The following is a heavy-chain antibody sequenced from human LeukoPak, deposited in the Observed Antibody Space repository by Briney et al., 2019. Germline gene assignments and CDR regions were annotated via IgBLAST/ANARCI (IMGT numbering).Heavy chain of an antibody. D-gene: IGHD3-10*01. CDR2: FDPEDGET. Sequence: VSVKVSCKVSGYTLTELSMHWVRQAPGKGLEWMGGFDPEDGETIYAQKFQGRVTMTRDTSISTAYMELSRLRSDDTAVYYCARAAEGITMVRGVIDYMDVWGKGTTVTVSS. V-gene: IGHV1-24*01. J-gene: IGHJ6*03. CDR3: ARAAEGITMVRGVIDYMDV. CDR1: GYTLTELS.